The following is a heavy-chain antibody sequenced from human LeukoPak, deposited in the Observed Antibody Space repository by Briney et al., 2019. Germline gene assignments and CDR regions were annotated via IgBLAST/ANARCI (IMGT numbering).Heavy chain of an antibody. J-gene: IGHJ3*02. CDR2: ISSSSTYI. CDR3: ARDHEQVVQLDAFDI. CDR1: GFTFSTYS. D-gene: IGHD1-1*01. V-gene: IGHV3-21*01. Sequence: GGSLRLSCAASGFTFSTYSMNWVRQAPGKGLEWVSSISSSSTYIHYADSVKGRFTSSRDDAKNSLYLQMNSLGAEDTAVYYCARDHEQVVQLDAFDIWGQGTMVTVSS.